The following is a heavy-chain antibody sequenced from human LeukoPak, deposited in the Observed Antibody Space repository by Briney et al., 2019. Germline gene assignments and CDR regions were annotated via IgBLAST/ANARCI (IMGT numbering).Heavy chain of an antibody. V-gene: IGHV4-34*01. J-gene: IGHJ5*02. Sequence: SETLPLTCAVYGGSFSGYYWSWIRQPPGKGLEWIGEINHSGSTNYNPSLKSRVTISVDTSKNQFSLKLSSVTAADTAVYYCARVKHYIWGSYRYVWFDPWGQGTLVTVSS. D-gene: IGHD3-16*02. CDR1: GGSFSGYY. CDR3: ARVKHYIWGSYRYVWFDP. CDR2: INHSGST.